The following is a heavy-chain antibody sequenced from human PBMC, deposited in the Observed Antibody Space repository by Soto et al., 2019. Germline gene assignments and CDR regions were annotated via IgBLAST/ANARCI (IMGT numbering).Heavy chain of an antibody. D-gene: IGHD3-22*01. Sequence: SVKVSCKASGGTFSSYAISWVRQAPGQGLEWMGGIIPIFGTANYAQKFQGRVTITADESTSTAYMELSSLRSEDTAVYYCARVNRVPDYYDSSGYYGFAYWGQGTLVTVSS. CDR2: IIPIFGTA. V-gene: IGHV1-69*13. J-gene: IGHJ4*02. CDR1: GGTFSSYA. CDR3: ARVNRVPDYYDSSGYYGFAY.